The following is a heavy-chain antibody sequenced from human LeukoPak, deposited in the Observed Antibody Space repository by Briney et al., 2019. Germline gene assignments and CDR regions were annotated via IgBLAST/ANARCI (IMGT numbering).Heavy chain of an antibody. Sequence: PSETLSLTCTVSGGSISSGSYYWNWIRQPAGKGLEWIGRIYTSGSTNYNPSLKSRVTISIDTSKNQFSLKLSSVTAADTAVYYCARLYRVAVAGTFDYWGQGTLVTVSS. CDR2: IYTSGST. CDR1: GGSISSGSYY. CDR3: ARLYRVAVAGTFDY. J-gene: IGHJ4*02. D-gene: IGHD6-19*01. V-gene: IGHV4-61*02.